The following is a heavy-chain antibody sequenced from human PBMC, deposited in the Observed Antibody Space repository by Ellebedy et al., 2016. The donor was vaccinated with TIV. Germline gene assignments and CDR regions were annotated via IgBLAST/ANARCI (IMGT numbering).Heavy chain of an antibody. J-gene: IGHJ4*02. CDR2: FGVSGDSA. D-gene: IGHD1-14*01. CDR3: VRGRSGTNIHHAFDY. CDR1: GFTFTNYA. V-gene: IGHV3-23*01. Sequence: GESLKISCAASGFTFTNYAMSWVRQGPGKGLEWISGFGVSGDSAYYADSVKGRCTTSRDNSKNTLYLQFNSLRVEDTARYYCVRGRSGTNIHHAFDYWGQGTLVTVSS.